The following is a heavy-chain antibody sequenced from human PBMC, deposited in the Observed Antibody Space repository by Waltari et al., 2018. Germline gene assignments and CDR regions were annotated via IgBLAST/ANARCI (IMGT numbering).Heavy chain of an antibody. CDR2: IYYSGST. CDR1: GGSISSSSYY. J-gene: IGHJ6*02. Sequence: QLQLQESGPGLVKPSETLSLTCTVSGGSISSSSYYWGWIRQPPGKGLEWIGSIYYSGSTYYKPSLKSRVTISVDTSKNQFSLKLSSVTAADTAVYYWAREGYSGYDAYYYYGMDVWGQGTTVTVSS. D-gene: IGHD5-12*01. CDR3: AREGYSGYDAYYYYGMDV. V-gene: IGHV4-39*07.